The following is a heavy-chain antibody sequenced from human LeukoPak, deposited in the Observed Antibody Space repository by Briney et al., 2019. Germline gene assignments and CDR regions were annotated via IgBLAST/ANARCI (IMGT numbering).Heavy chain of an antibody. CDR3: AKVWESIQLSDMDV. V-gene: IGHV3-53*01. D-gene: IGHD5-18*01. J-gene: IGHJ6*01. CDR2: IYSGGST. CDR1: GFTVSSNY. Sequence: GGSLRLSCAASGFTVSSNYMSWVRQAPGKGLEWVSVIYSGGSTYYADSVKGRFTISRDNSKNTLYLQMNSLRAEDTAVYYCAKVWESIQLSDMDVWGQGTTVTVSS.